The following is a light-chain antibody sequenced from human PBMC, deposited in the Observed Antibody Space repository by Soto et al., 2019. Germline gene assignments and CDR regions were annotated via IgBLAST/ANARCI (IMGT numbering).Light chain of an antibody. V-gene: IGKV3-20*01. Sequence: EIVLTQSPATLSLSPGERATLSCRASQSVSSSYLAWYQQKPGQAPRLLIYGASSRATGIPDRFSASGSGTDFTLTISSLEPEDFAVYYCQQYVASPYTFGQGTKVDIK. CDR3: QQYVASPYT. CDR2: GAS. CDR1: QSVSSSY. J-gene: IGKJ2*01.